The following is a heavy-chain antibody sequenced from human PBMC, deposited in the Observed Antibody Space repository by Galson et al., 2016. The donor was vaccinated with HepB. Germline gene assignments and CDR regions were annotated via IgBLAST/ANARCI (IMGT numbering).Heavy chain of an antibody. J-gene: IGHJ4*02. Sequence: SVKVSCKASGYAFTSYGIHWVRQAPGQGLEWVGWISVYNGISNSARKLQGRVTMTTDTSASTAYMELRSLRSDDTALYYCARDDERYNWKIGNYWGKGTLVTVSP. D-gene: IGHD1-1*01. CDR1: GYAFTSYG. V-gene: IGHV1-18*01. CDR2: ISVYNGIS. CDR3: ARDDERYNWKIGNY.